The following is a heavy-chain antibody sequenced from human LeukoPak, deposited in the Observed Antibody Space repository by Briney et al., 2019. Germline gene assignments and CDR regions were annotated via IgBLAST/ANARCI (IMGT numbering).Heavy chain of an antibody. CDR2: INPGSGGT. V-gene: IGHV1-2*02. D-gene: IGHD3-22*01. Sequence: ASVKVSCKASGYTFTGYYIHWVRQAPGQGLEWMGWINPGSGGTNSAQMFQDRVTMTRDTSISTAYMELSSLRSEDTAVYYCATVGYYDSSGYQWWFDPWGQGTLVTVSS. CDR3: ATVGYYDSSGYQWWFDP. J-gene: IGHJ5*02. CDR1: GYTFTGYY.